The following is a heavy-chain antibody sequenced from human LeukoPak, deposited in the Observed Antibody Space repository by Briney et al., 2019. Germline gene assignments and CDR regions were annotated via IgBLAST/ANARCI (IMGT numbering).Heavy chain of an antibody. CDR2: ISDSGGST. D-gene: IGHD3/OR15-3a*01. J-gene: IGHJ4*02. Sequence: PGGSLRLSCAASGFTVSNNYMSWVRQAPGKGLEWVAGISDSGGSTKYADSVKGRFTISRDNPKNTLFLQMNSLRAEDTAVYFCAKRGVVIRVVLVGFHKEAYYFESWGQGALVTVSS. V-gene: IGHV3-23*01. CDR3: AKRGVVIRVVLVGFHKEAYYFES. CDR1: GFTVSNNY.